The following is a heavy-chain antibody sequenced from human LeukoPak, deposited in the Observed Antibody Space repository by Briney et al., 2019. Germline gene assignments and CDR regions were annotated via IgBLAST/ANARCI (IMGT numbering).Heavy chain of an antibody. CDR3: ARDSLTWDYGDYSAFDI. Sequence: GGSLRLSCAASGFTFSSYSMNWVRQAPGKGPEWVSSISSSSSYIYYADSVKGRFTISRDNAKNSLYLQMNSLRAEDTAVYYCARDSLTWDYGDYSAFDIWGQGTMVTVSS. CDR2: ISSSSSYI. CDR1: GFTFSSYS. V-gene: IGHV3-21*01. J-gene: IGHJ3*02. D-gene: IGHD4-17*01.